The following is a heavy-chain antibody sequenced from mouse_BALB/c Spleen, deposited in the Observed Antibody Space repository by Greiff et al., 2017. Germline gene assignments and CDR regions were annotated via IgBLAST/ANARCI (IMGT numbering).Heavy chain of an antibody. Sequence: QVQLQQSGAELVRPGSSVKISCKASGYAFSSYWMNWVKQRPGQGLEWIGQIYPGDGDTNYNGKFKGKATLTADKSSSTAYMQLSSLTSEDSAVYFCARSDRYDAGMDYWGQGTSVTVSS. D-gene: IGHD2-14*01. V-gene: IGHV1-80*01. CDR2: IYPGDGDT. CDR3: ARSDRYDAGMDY. CDR1: GYAFSSYW. J-gene: IGHJ4*01.